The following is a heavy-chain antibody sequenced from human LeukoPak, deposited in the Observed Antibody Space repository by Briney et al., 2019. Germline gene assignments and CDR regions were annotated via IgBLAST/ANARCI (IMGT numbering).Heavy chain of an antibody. CDR1: GGTFSSYT. D-gene: IGHD3-10*01. J-gene: IGHJ4*02. CDR2: IIPILGTP. Sequence: ASVKVSCKASGGTFSSYTISWVRQAPGQGLEWMGRIIPILGTPNYAQKFQGRVTITADKSTSTAYMELSSLRSEDTAVYYCARDRGDGFFDYWGQGTLVTVSS. CDR3: ARDRGDGFFDY. V-gene: IGHV1-69*08.